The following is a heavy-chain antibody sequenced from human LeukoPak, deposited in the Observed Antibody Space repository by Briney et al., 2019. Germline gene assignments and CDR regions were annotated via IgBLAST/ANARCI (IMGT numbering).Heavy chain of an antibody. CDR2: ISSSSSYI. CDR3: ASTADIVVVPAAPGI. Sequence: GGSLRLSRAASGFTFSSYTMNWVRQAPGKGLEWVSSISSSSSYIYYADSVKGRFTISRDNAKNSLYLQMNSLRAEDTAVYYCASTADIVVVPAAPGIWGQGTMVTVSS. J-gene: IGHJ3*02. D-gene: IGHD2-2*01. CDR1: GFTFSSYT. V-gene: IGHV3-21*01.